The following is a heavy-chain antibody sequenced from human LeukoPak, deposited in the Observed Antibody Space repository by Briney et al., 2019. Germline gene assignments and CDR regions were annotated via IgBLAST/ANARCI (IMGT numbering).Heavy chain of an antibody. CDR3: AKDWDSSSWSPSGVDY. V-gene: IGHV3-30-3*01. CDR2: ISYDGSNK. J-gene: IGHJ4*02. D-gene: IGHD6-13*01. CDR1: GFTFSSYA. Sequence: PGGSLRLSCAASGFTFSSYAMHWVRQAPGKGLEWVAVISYDGSNKYYADSVKGRFTISRDNSKNTLYLQMNSLRAEDTAVYYCAKDWDSSSWSPSGVDYWGQGTLVTVSS.